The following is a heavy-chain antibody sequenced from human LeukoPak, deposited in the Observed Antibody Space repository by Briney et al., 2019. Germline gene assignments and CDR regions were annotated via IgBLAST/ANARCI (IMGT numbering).Heavy chain of an antibody. J-gene: IGHJ5*02. CDR1: GFTFTSYG. Sequence: RWASVKVSCKTSGFTFTSYGVTWVRQAPGQGLEWMGGIIPIFGTANYAQKFQGRVTITADESTSTAYMELSSLRSEDTAVYYCARSMVRGVILFSWFDPWGQGTLVTVSS. D-gene: IGHD3-10*01. V-gene: IGHV1-69*13. CDR2: IIPIFGTA. CDR3: ARSMVRGVILFSWFDP.